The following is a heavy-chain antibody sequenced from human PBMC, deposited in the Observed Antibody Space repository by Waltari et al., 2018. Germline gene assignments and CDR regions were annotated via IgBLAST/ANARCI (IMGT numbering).Heavy chain of an antibody. CDR2: ISAYNGNT. J-gene: IGHJ6*03. CDR3: ATWDSSSWYRFGYYYMDV. V-gene: IGHV1-18*01. CDR1: GYTFTSYG. D-gene: IGHD6-13*01. Sequence: QVQLVPSGAEVKKPGASVKVSCKAYGYTFTSYGISWVRQAPGPGLEWMGWISAYNGNTNYAQKLQGRVTMTTDTSTSTAYMELRSLRSDDTAVYYCATWDSSSWYRFGYYYMDVWGKGTTVTVSS.